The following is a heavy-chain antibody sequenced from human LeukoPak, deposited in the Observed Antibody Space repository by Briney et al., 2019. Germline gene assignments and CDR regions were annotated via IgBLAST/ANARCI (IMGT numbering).Heavy chain of an antibody. CDR1: GGSFSGYY. V-gene: IGHV4-34*01. Sequence: SETLSLTCAVYGGSFSGYYWSWIRQPPGKGLEWIGEINHSGSTNYNPSLKSRVTISVDSSKNQFSLKLSSVTAADTAVYYCARGRAARALNKKNWFDPWGQGTLVTVSS. D-gene: IGHD2-15*01. CDR3: ARGRAARALNKKNWFDP. J-gene: IGHJ5*02. CDR2: INHSGST.